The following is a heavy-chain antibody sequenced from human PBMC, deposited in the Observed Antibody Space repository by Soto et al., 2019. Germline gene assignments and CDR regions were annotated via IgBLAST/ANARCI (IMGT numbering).Heavy chain of an antibody. Sequence: GGSLRLSCAASGFTFSSYSMNWVRQAPGKGLEWVSSISSSSSYIYYADSVKGRFTISRDNAKNSLYLQMNSLRAEDTAVYYCARVRYYGSGSYWNYYYYGMDAWGQGTTGTAP. CDR2: ISSSSSYI. V-gene: IGHV3-21*01. CDR1: GFTFSSYS. J-gene: IGHJ6*02. CDR3: ARVRYYGSGSYWNYYYYGMDA. D-gene: IGHD3-10*01.